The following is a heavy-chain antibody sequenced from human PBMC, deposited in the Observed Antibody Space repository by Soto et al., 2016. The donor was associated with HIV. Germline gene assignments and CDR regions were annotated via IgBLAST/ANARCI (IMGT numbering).Heavy chain of an antibody. Sequence: QVQLVQSGAEVKKPGASVKVSCKASGNTFTSYYMHWVRQAPGQGLEWMGIINPSGVSTSYAQKFQGRVTMTRDTSTSTVYMELSSLRSEDTAVYYCARDRDIGYDWEVYNYYMDVWGKGTTGHRLL. V-gene: IGHV1-46*01. CDR2: INPSGVST. D-gene: IGHD5-12*01. CDR3: ARDRDIGYDWEVYNYYMDV. CDR1: GNTFTSYY. J-gene: IGHJ6*03.